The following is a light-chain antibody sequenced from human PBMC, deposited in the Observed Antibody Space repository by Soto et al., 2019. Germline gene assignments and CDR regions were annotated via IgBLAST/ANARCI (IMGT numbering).Light chain of an antibody. CDR1: QSISSW. CDR3: QQLKSYPIT. Sequence: DIQMTQSPSSLSASVEDRFAVTCRASQSISSWLAWYQQKPGKAPKLLIYDASSLESGVPSRFSGSGSGTEFTLTISSLQPEDFAIYYCQQLKSYPITFGQGTRLEI. J-gene: IGKJ5*01. V-gene: IGKV1-5*01. CDR2: DAS.